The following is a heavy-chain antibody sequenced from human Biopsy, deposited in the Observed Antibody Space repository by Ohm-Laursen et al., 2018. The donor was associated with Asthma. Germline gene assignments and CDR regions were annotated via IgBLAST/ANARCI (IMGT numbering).Heavy chain of an antibody. D-gene: IGHD3-10*01. J-gene: IGHJ4*01. V-gene: IGHV3-21*01. CDR3: ARDFTIGSGSPFHF. Sequence: SLRLSCTASGFDFSDYTMNRVRQAPGKGLEWVSSISSLSRYKYYSDSLRGRVTISRDNAKSSLHLQMSSLRAEDTAVYFCARDFTIGSGSPFHFWGPGTLVTVSS. CDR2: ISSLSRYK. CDR1: GFDFSDYT.